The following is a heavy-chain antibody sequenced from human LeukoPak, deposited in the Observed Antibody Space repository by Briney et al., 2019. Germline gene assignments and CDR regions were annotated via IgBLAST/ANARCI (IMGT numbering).Heavy chain of an antibody. CDR2: INWNGGSK. CDR1: GFTFDDYG. V-gene: IGHV3-20*04. Sequence: GGSLRLSCAPSGFTFDDYGMSWVRQAPGKGLEWVSGINWNGGSKGYADSVKGRFTISRDNAKNSLYLQMNSLRAEDTALYYCARDVLRFCSSTSCYASWSYWGQGTLVTVSS. J-gene: IGHJ4*02. D-gene: IGHD2-2*01. CDR3: ARDVLRFCSSTSCYASWSY.